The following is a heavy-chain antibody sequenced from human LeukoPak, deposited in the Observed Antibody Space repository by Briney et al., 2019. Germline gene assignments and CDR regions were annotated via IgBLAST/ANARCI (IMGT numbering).Heavy chain of an antibody. Sequence: GGSLSLTCPASGFTFRSYSMNWVRQAPGKGLEWVSSISSSSSYIHYADSVKGRFAISRDNAKNSLYLQMHSLRAEDTAVYYCASGGVADGADYWGQGTLVPVSS. CDR1: GFTFRSYS. CDR2: ISSSSSYI. V-gene: IGHV3-21*01. CDR3: ASGGVADGADY. D-gene: IGHD2-15*01. J-gene: IGHJ4*02.